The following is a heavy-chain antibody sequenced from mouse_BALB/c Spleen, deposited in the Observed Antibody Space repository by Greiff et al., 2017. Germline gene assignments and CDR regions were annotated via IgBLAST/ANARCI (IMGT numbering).Heavy chain of an antibody. Sequence: ESGPGLVKPSQSLSLTCSVTGYSITSGYYWNWIRQFPGNQLEWMGYISYDGSNNYNPSLKNRISITRDTSKNQFFLKLNSVTTEDTATYYCSRTGTGGYWYFDVWGAGTTVTVSS. D-gene: IGHD4-1*01. J-gene: IGHJ1*01. CDR2: ISYDGSN. CDR3: SRTGTGGYWYFDV. V-gene: IGHV3-6*02. CDR1: GYSITSGYY.